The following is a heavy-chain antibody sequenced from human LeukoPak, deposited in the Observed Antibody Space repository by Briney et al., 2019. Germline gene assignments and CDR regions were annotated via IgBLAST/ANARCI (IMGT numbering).Heavy chain of an antibody. CDR1: GFTFSKYW. D-gene: IGHD3/OR15-3a*01. CDR3: AREDWYLDS. Sequence: PGGSLRLSCAASGFTFSKYWMHWVRQAPGKGLVWVSRLKSDGSNTGYADSVKGRFTISRDNAKSTLYLQMNSLRAEDTAVYYCAREDWYLDSWGQGTLVTVSS. J-gene: IGHJ4*02. V-gene: IGHV3-74*01. CDR2: LKSDGSNT.